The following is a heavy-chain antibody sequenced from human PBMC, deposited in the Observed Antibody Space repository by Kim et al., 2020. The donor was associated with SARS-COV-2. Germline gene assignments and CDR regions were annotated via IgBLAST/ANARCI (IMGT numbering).Heavy chain of an antibody. CDR3: ARGHDILTGYPADAFDI. CDR1: GGSISSYY. J-gene: IGHJ3*02. D-gene: IGHD3-9*01. CDR2: IYYSGST. V-gene: IGHV4-59*13. Sequence: SETLSLTCTVSGGSISSYYWSWIRQPPGKGLEWIGYIYYSGSTNYNPSLKSRVTISVDTSKNQFSLKLSSVTAADTAVYYCARGHDILTGYPADAFDIWGQGTMVTVSS.